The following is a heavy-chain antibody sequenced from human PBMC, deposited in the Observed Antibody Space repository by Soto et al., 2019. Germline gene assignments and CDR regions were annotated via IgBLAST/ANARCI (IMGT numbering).Heavy chain of an antibody. D-gene: IGHD4-17*01. J-gene: IGHJ4*02. Sequence: QLQLQESGPGLVKPSETLSLTCTVSGGSISSSSYYWGWIRQPPGKGLEWIGSIYYSGSTYYNPSLKSRVTISVDTSKNQFSLKLSSVTAADTAVYYCARHHPVTWPYFDYWGQGTLVTVSS. CDR3: ARHHPVTWPYFDY. V-gene: IGHV4-39*01. CDR1: GGSISSSSYY. CDR2: IYYSGST.